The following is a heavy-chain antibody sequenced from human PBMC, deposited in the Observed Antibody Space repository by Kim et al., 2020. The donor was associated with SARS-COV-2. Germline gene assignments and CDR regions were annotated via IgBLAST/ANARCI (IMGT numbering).Heavy chain of an antibody. J-gene: IGHJ4*02. V-gene: IGHV4-4*02. CDR3: ARRGSSNGFRCLVY. Sequence: SETLSLTCAVSGGSISSTNWWSWVRQPPGKGLEWSGGSYHSGSTNYNPSPKSRVTISVDKSKNQFFLLLSSVTAADTTAYYCARRGSSNGFRCLVYWGPG. CDR1: GGSISSTNW. D-gene: IGHD5-18*01. CDR2: SYHSGST.